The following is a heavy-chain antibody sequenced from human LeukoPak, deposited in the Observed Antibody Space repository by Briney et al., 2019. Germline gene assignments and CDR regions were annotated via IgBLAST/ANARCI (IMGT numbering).Heavy chain of an antibody. Sequence: SVKVSCKASGGTFSSYAISWVRQAPGQGLEWMGGIIPIFGTANYAQKFQGRVTITADESTSTAYMELSSLRSEDTAVYYCARSRLAGDIVVVQNQYYFDYWGQGTLVTVSP. CDR2: IIPIFGTA. V-gene: IGHV1-69*01. CDR3: ARSRLAGDIVVVQNQYYFDY. CDR1: GGTFSSYA. J-gene: IGHJ4*02. D-gene: IGHD2-2*01.